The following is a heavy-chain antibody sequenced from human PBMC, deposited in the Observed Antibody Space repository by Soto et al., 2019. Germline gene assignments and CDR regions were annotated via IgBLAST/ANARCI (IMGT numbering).Heavy chain of an antibody. CDR1: GYTFTSYA. CDR3: ARDRGPILRTTVKYYYYSGMDV. V-gene: IGHV1-3*01. J-gene: IGHJ6*02. CDR2: INAGNGNT. Sequence: QVQLVQSGAEVKKPGASVKVSCKASGYTFTSYAMHWVRQAPGQRLEWMGWINAGNGNTKYSQKFQGRVTITRDTSASTAYMELSSLRSEDTAVYYCARDRGPILRTTVKYYYYSGMDVWGQGTTVTVSS. D-gene: IGHD1-1*01.